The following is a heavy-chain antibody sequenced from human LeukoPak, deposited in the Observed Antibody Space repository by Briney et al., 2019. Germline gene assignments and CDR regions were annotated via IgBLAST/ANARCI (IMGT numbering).Heavy chain of an antibody. CDR3: ARGSIAAAGYYFDY. CDR1: GYTFTSYG. V-gene: IGHV1-18*01. Sequence: ASVTVPCKGSGYTFTSYGISWVRQAPGQGREGMGWISAYNGNTNYAQKLQGRVTMNTDTSTSTAYMELRSLRSDDTAVYYCARGSIAAAGYYFDYGGQGTLVTVSS. J-gene: IGHJ4*02. D-gene: IGHD6-13*01. CDR2: ISAYNGNT.